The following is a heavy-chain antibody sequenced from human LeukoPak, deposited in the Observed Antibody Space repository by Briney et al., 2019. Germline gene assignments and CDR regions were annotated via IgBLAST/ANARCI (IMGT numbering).Heavy chain of an antibody. V-gene: IGHV1-46*01. CDR2: INPSGGST. D-gene: IGHD5-18*01. CDR1: GYTFTSYY. J-gene: IGHJ4*02. Sequence: ASVKVSCKASGYTFTSYYMHWVRQAPGQGLEWMGIINPSGGSTSYAQKFPGRVTMTRDASTSTVYMELSSLRSEDTAVYYCARDLGYSYGHHSYYFDYWGQGTLVTVSS. CDR3: ARDLGYSYGHHSYYFDY.